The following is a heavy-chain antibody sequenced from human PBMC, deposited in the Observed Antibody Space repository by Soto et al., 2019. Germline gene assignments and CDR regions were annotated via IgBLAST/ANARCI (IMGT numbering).Heavy chain of an antibody. CDR3: ARSGYADY. D-gene: IGHD5-12*01. Sequence: QVQLQQWGAGLLKPSETLSLTCAVYGGSFSGYYWSWIRQPPGKGLEWIGEINHSGSTNYNPSLKSRVTXSVDTSKNQFSLKLSSVTAADTAVYYCARSGYADYWGQGTLVTVSS. V-gene: IGHV4-34*01. CDR1: GGSFSGYY. CDR2: INHSGST. J-gene: IGHJ4*02.